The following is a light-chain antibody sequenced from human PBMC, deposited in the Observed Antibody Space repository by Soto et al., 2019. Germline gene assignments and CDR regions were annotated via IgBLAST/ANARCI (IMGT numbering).Light chain of an antibody. CDR1: SRDVGSYNL. Sequence: QSVLTQPASVSGSPGQSSTISCTGTSRDVGSYNLLSWYQQHPGKAPKLMIYEGSKRPSGVSNRFSGSKSGNTASLTISGLQAEDEADYYCCSYAGSSTFEVFGTGTKVTVL. CDR2: EGS. CDR3: CSYAGSSTFEV. J-gene: IGLJ1*01. V-gene: IGLV2-23*03.